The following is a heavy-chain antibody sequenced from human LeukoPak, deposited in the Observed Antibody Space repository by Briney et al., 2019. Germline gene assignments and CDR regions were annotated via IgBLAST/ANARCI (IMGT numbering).Heavy chain of an antibody. CDR2: ISAYNGNT. J-gene: IGHJ5*02. D-gene: IGHD2-2*01. V-gene: IGHV1-18*01. CDR1: GYTFTSYG. Sequence: ASVKVSCKASGYTFTSYGISWVRQAPGQGLEWMGWISAYNGNTNYAQKLQGRVTMTTDTSTSTAYMELRSLRSDDTAVYYCARVPLPYCSSTSCCGGWFDPWGQGTLVTVSS. CDR3: ARVPLPYCSSTSCCGGWFDP.